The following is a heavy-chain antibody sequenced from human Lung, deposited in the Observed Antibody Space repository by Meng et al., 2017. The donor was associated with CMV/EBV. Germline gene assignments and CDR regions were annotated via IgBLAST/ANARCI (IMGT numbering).Heavy chain of an antibody. J-gene: IGHJ4*02. V-gene: IGHV3-23*01. CDR2: IGGNGRNT. Sequence: GGSXRLXCAASGFTFRNYAMSWARQTPGMGLEWVSLIGGNGRNTDYAASVKGRFTISRDNSKSTLYLQMNSLRAEDTAIYYCATYDLLTGPDYWGQGPLVTVSS. CDR3: ATYDLLTGPDY. D-gene: IGHD3-9*01. CDR1: GFTFRNYA.